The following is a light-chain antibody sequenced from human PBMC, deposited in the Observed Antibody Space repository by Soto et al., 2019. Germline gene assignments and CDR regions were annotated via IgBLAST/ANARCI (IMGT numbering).Light chain of an antibody. J-gene: IGKJ2*01. CDR2: HAS. CDR3: QQSDSTPLFT. V-gene: IGKV1-39*01. CDR1: QTISNY. Sequence: DIQMTQSPSSLSASVGDRVTITCRANQTISNYLNWYQQKPGKAPKVLIYHASSLPSGVPSRFSDGGVGIDFTLTISSVEPEDFGTYDCQQSDSTPLFTFGQGAKLEMK.